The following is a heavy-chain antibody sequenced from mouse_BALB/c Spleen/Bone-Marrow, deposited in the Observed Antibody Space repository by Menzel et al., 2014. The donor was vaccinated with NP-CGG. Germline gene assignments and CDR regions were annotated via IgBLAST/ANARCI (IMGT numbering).Heavy chain of an antibody. CDR2: IYPGNLNT. Sequence: QVQLKQSGPELVKPGASVRISCKASGYTFTSYYIHWVKQKPGQGLVWIGWIYPGNLNTKYNEKFKGKATLTADKSSSTAYMQLSSLTSEDSAVYFCAREANWNFDYWGQGTTLTVSS. CDR1: GYTFTSYY. CDR3: AREANWNFDY. D-gene: IGHD4-1*01. J-gene: IGHJ2*01. V-gene: IGHV1S56*01.